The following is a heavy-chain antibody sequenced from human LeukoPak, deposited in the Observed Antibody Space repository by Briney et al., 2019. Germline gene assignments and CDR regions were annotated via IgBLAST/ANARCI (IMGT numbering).Heavy chain of an antibody. D-gene: IGHD5-12*01. CDR3: ARGGEWLRFYDY. CDR2: MNPNSGNT. CDR1: GYTFTSYD. Sequence: ASGKVSCKASGYTFTSYDINWVRQATGQGLEWMGWMNPNSGNTGYAQKFQGRVTMTRNTSISTAYMELSSLRSEDTAVYYCARGGEWLRFYDYWGQGTLVTVSS. J-gene: IGHJ4*02. V-gene: IGHV1-8*01.